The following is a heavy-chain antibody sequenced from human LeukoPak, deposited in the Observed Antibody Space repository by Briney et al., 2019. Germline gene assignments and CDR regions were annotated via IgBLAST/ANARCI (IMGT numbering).Heavy chain of an antibody. CDR2: INHSGST. CDR3: ARVGSGSYYSGPTGYYYYYMDV. V-gene: IGHV4-34*01. CDR1: GGSFSGYY. Sequence: SETLSLTCAVYGGSFSGYYWSWIRQPPGKGLEWIGEINHSGSTNYNPSLKSRVTISVDTSKNQFSLKLSSVTAADTAVYYCARVGSGSYYSGPTGYYYYYMDVWGKGTTVTISS. D-gene: IGHD3-10*01. J-gene: IGHJ6*03.